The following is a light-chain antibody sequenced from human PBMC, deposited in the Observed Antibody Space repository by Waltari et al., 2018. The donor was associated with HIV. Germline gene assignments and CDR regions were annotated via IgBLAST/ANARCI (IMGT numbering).Light chain of an antibody. J-gene: IGLJ2*01. CDR2: DDN. CDR3: LVWDTISDHVV. V-gene: IGLV3-21*02. CDR1: NIGSKS. Sequence: SYVLTQPASVSVAPGQTARITCGGNNIGSKSVHWYQQKPGQAPVLVVYDDNDRPSGIPERFSGSNSGNTATLTISRVEAGDDADYYCLVWDTISDHVVFGGGTKLTV.